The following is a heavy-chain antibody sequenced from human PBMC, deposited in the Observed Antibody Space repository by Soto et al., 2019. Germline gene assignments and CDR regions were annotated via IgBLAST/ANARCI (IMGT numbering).Heavy chain of an antibody. CDR1: GFTFDDYA. CDR2: ISWNSGSI. J-gene: IGHJ3*02. V-gene: IGHV3-9*01. CDR3: AKDPFRTGYSGYDYAFDI. D-gene: IGHD5-12*01. Sequence: PGGSLRLSCAASGFTFDDYAMHWVRQAPGKGLEWVSGISWNSGSIGYADSVKGRFTISRDNAKNSLYLQMNSLRAEDTALYYCAKDPFRTGYSGYDYAFDIWGQGTMVTVSS.